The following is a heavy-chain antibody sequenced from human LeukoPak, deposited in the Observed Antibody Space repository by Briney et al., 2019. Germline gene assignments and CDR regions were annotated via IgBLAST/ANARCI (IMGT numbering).Heavy chain of an antibody. J-gene: IGHJ6*02. D-gene: IGHD3-3*01. CDR2: ISSSSSYI. CDR1: GFTFSSYS. V-gene: IGHV3-21*01. CDR3: ARDSRKGASYYDFWSGYVYYYYGMDV. Sequence: GSLRLSCAASGFTFSSYSTNWVRQAPGKGLEWVSSISSSSSYIYYADSVKGRFTISRDNAKNSLYLQMNSLRAEDTAVYYCARDSRKGASYYDFWSGYVYYYYGMDVWGQGTTVTVSS.